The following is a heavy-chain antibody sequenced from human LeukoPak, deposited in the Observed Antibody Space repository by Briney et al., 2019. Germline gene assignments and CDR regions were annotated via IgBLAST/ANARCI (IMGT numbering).Heavy chain of an antibody. CDR3: ARDDRDGYNYFFFDY. Sequence: GGSLRLSCAASGFTFSSYWMNWVRQAPGKGLEWVSSISSSSSYIYYADSVKGRFTISRDNAKSSLYLQMNSLRAEDTAVYYCARDDRDGYNYFFFDYWGQGTLVTVSS. CDR1: GFTFSSYW. CDR2: ISSSSSYI. V-gene: IGHV3-21*01. D-gene: IGHD5-24*01. J-gene: IGHJ4*02.